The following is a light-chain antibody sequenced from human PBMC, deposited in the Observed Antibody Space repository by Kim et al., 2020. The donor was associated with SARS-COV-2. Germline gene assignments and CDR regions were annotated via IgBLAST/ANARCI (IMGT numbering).Light chain of an antibody. V-gene: IGKV1-39*01. CDR3: QESYITPPT. J-gene: IGKJ2*01. CDR1: HTISTN. Sequence: DIQMTQSPSSLSASVGDRVTITCRASHTISTNLNWYQQKPGKAPHLLIYAVSTLQIGVPSRFTGSGSGTDFTLTISSLQPEDFATYYCQESYITPPTFGQGTKLEI. CDR2: AVS.